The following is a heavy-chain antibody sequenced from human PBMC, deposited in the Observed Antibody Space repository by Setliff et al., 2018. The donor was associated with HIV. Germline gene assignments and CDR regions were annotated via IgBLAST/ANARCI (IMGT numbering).Heavy chain of an antibody. CDR1: GDSISSDFY. Sequence: PSETLSLTCTVSGDSISSDFYWGWIRQPPGKGLEWIGSIYYSGSTYYNPSLKSRVTISVDTSKNQFSLKVKSVTAADTAVYYCARRQHHPGGFDVWGQGTVVTVSS. CDR3: ARRQHHPGGFDV. V-gene: IGHV4-38-2*02. D-gene: IGHD2-15*01. CDR2: IYYSGST. J-gene: IGHJ3*01.